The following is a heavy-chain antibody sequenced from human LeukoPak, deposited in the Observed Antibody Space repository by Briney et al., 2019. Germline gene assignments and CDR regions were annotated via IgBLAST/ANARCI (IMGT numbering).Heavy chain of an antibody. V-gene: IGHV4-39*01. CDR3: ARHCFGFDS. CDR2: IYYSGST. J-gene: IGHJ4*02. CDR1: GGSISSDNYY. Sequence: SSETLSLTSTVSGGSISSDNYYWGWIRQPPGKGLEWIGSIYYSGSTYYNPSLKSRVTISVDASKNQFSLRLSSVTAADTAVYYCARHCFGFDSWGQGTLVTVSS. D-gene: IGHD3-3*01.